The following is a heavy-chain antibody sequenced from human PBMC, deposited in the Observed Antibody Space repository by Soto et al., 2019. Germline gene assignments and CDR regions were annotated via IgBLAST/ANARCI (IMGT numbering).Heavy chain of an antibody. D-gene: IGHD3-22*01. CDR2: ISGSGGST. V-gene: IGHV3-23*01. J-gene: IGHJ4*02. CDR1: GFTFSSYA. Sequence: GGSLRLSCAASGFTFSSYAMSWVRQAPGKGLEWVSAISGSGGSTYYADSVKGRFTISRDNSKNTLYLQMNSLRAEDTAVYYCAKVPGYYDSSGYYDYWGQGTLVTAPQ. CDR3: AKVPGYYDSSGYYDY.